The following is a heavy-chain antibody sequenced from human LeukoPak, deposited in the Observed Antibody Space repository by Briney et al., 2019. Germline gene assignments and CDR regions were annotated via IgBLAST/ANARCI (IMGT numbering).Heavy chain of an antibody. CDR3: ARGRYCSSANCYDWFDP. D-gene: IGHD2-2*01. CDR1: DGSFRGYH. Sequence: SETLSLTCVVSDGSFRGYHWNWLRQPPGKGLEWIGEITYGGTTNYNPSLRSRVTMSVDTSKKQFSLKLTSVTAADTAVYYCARGRYCSSANCYDWFDPWGQGTLVSVSS. CDR2: ITYGGTT. V-gene: IGHV4-34*01. J-gene: IGHJ5*02.